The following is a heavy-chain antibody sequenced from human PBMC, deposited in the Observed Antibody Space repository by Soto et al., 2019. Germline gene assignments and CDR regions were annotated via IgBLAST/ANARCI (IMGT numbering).Heavy chain of an antibody. CDR3: ARDPYPGNWFDP. CDR1: GYTFTSYG. J-gene: IGHJ5*02. V-gene: IGHV1-69*13. CDR2: IIPIFGTA. Sequence: SVKVSCKASGYTFTSYGISWVRQAPGQGLEWMGGIIPIFGTANYAQKFQGRVTITADESTSTAYMELSSLRSEDTAVYYCARDPYPGNWFDPWGQGTLVTVSS.